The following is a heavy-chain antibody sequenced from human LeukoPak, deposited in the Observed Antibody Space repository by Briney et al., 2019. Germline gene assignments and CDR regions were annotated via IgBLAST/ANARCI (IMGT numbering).Heavy chain of an antibody. CDR2: ISSDGGNE. J-gene: IGHJ5*02. V-gene: IGHV3-30*18. Sequence: GGSLRLSCAASGFTFTSYGMHWVRQAPGQGLEWVALISSDGGNENYADSVRGRFTISRDNSKNTLYLQMNSLSDEDTAVYYGANYYTVPKWEAWFDPWGQGTLVIVSA. CDR1: GFTFTSYG. D-gene: IGHD1-26*01. CDR3: ANYYTVPKWEAWFDP.